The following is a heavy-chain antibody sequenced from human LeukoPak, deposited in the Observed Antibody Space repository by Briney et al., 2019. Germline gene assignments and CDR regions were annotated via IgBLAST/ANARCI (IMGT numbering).Heavy chain of an antibody. J-gene: IGHJ4*02. CDR2: IGRRGTNR. V-gene: IGHV3-48*03. CDR1: EFLFRFCE. Sequence: PGGSLRLSCAVSEFLFRFCEMNWVRQAPGKGLEWGSNIGRRGTNRYYADSVKGRFSISRDNAKSSLYLQMNSLRVEDTAVYYCALLAVASDFDYWGQGALVTVSS. D-gene: IGHD6-19*01. CDR3: ALLAVASDFDY.